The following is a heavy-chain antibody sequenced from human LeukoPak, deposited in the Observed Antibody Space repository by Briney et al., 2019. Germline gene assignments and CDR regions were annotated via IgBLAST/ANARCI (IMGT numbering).Heavy chain of an antibody. CDR3: ARENLVVDTASAYFDY. J-gene: IGHJ4*02. Sequence: GGSLRLSCAASGFTFSSYSMNWVRQAPGKGLEWVSSISSSSSYIYYEDSVKGRFTISRDNAKNSLYLQMNSLRAEDTAVYYCARENLVVDTASAYFDYWGQGTLVTVSS. V-gene: IGHV3-21*01. CDR1: GFTFSSYS. D-gene: IGHD5-18*01. CDR2: ISSSSSYI.